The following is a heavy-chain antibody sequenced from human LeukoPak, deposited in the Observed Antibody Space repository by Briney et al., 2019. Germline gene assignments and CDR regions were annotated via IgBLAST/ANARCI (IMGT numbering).Heavy chain of an antibody. J-gene: IGHJ4*02. CDR2: LSYGRST. CDR1: GGSISSGRHY. CDR3: ASRIAVAGALVY. D-gene: IGHD6-19*01. V-gene: IGHV4-39*07. Sequence: SETLSLTCSVSGGSISSGRHYWGWVRQPPGKGLEWIGSLSYGRSTYYKPSLKSRVSMSVDTSKNQFSLKMISVIAADTGMYYCASRIAVAGALVYWGRGTLVTVS.